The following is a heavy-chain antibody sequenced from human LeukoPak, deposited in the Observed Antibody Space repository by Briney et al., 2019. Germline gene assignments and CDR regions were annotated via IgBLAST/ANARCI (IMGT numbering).Heavy chain of an antibody. V-gene: IGHV3-66*01. Sequence: GGSLRLSCAASGFTVSSNYMSWVRQAPGKGLEWVSVIYSGGSTYYADSVKGRFTISRDNSKNTLYLQMNSLRVEDTAVYYCAKFRQQLVHDAFDIWGQGTMVTVSS. CDR3: AKFRQQLVHDAFDI. CDR2: IYSGGST. D-gene: IGHD6-13*01. J-gene: IGHJ3*02. CDR1: GFTVSSNY.